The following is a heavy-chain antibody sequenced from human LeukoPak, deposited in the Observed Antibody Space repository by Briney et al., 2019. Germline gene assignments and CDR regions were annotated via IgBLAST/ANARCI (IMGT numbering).Heavy chain of an antibody. J-gene: IGHJ4*02. Sequence: KPSETLSLTCTVSGGSISSSSYYWGWIRQPPGKGLEWIGSIYYSGSTYYNPSLKSRVTISVDTSKNQFSLKPSSVTAADTAVYYCARHTLDYWGQGTLVTVSS. CDR1: GGSISSSSYY. CDR2: IYYSGST. V-gene: IGHV4-39*01. CDR3: ARHTLDY.